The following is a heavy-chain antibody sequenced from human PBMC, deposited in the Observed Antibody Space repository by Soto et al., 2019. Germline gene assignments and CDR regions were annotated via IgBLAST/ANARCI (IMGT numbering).Heavy chain of an antibody. D-gene: IGHD6-13*01. CDR1: GYTFTSYA. J-gene: IGHJ4*02. V-gene: IGHV1-3*01. CDR2: INAGNGNT. Sequence: ASVKVSCKASGYTFTSYAMHWVRQAPGQRLEWMGWINAGNGNTKYSQKFQGRVTITRDTSASTAYMELSSLRSEDTAVYYCARVGQQLVTGDFDYWGQAPLVTFST. CDR3: ARVGQQLVTGDFDY.